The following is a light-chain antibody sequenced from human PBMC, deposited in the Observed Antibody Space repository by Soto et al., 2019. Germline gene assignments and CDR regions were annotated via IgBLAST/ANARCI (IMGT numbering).Light chain of an antibody. CDR2: DVS. Sequence: DVQMTQSPSTLSASVGDRVTSTCRASQSIGTWLAWYHQKPGGAPRLLIYDVSNLESGVPSRFSGSGSGTDFTLTISSLQPEDFATYYCQQSYSTPRWTFGQGTKVDIK. CDR3: QQSYSTPRWT. J-gene: IGKJ1*01. V-gene: IGKV1-5*01. CDR1: QSIGTW.